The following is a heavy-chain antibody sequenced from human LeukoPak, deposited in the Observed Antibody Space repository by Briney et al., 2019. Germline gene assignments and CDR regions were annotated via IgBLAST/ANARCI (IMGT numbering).Heavy chain of an antibody. J-gene: IGHJ4*02. V-gene: IGHV4-39*01. Sequence: SETLSLTCTVSGGSISSSSYYWGWIRQPPGKGLEWIGSIYYSGSTYYNPSLKSRVTISVDTSKNQFSLKLSSVTAADTAVYYCARLGLEVPAAMAFDCWGQGTLVTVSS. CDR1: GGSISSSSYY. CDR2: IYYSGST. CDR3: ARLGLEVPAAMAFDC. D-gene: IGHD2-2*01.